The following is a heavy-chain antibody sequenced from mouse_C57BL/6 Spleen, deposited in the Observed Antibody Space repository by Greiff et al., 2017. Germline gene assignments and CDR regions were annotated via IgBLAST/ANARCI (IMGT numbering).Heavy chain of an antibody. Sequence: QVQLQQSGAELVRPGTSVKMSCKASGYTFTNYWIGWAKQRPGHGLEWIGDIYPGGGYTNYNEKFKGKATLTADKSSSTAYMQFSSLTSEDSAIYYCARGPPYDYDGRWFAYWGQGTLVTVSS. CDR2: IYPGGGYT. J-gene: IGHJ3*01. D-gene: IGHD2-4*01. V-gene: IGHV1-63*01. CDR3: ARGPPYDYDGRWFAY. CDR1: GYTFTNYW.